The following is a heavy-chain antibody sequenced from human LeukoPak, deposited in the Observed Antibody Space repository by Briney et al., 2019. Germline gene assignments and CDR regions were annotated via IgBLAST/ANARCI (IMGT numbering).Heavy chain of an antibody. CDR1: GFTFSSYW. D-gene: IGHD6-13*01. V-gene: IGHV3-74*01. CDR2: INSDGSST. CDR3: ARGSLAAASAAFDI. Sequence: GGSLRLSCAASGFTFSSYWMHWVRQAPGKGLVWVSRINSDGSSTSYADSVKGRFTISRDNAKNTLYLQMNSPRAEDTAVYYCARGSLAAASAAFDIWAKGQWSPSLQ. J-gene: IGHJ3*02.